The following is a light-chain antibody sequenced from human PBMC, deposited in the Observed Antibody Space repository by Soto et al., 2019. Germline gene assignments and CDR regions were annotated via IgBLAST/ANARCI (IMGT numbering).Light chain of an antibody. J-gene: IGKJ4*01. V-gene: IGKV1-33*01. CDR3: QQYDNLLT. CDR2: DAS. Sequence: DIQMTQSPSSLSASVGDRVTITCQASQDMSNYLNWYQQKPGKAPKLLIYDASNLEIGVPSRFSGSGSGTDFTFTISSLQPEDIATYYCQQYDNLLTFGGGTKVEIK. CDR1: QDMSNY.